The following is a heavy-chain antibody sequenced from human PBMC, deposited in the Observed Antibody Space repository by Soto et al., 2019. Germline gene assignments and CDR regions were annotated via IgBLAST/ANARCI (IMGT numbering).Heavy chain of an antibody. V-gene: IGHV5-10-1*01. CDR1: GDSFPHYG. CDR2: IDPSDSSI. J-gene: IGHJ5*02. D-gene: IGHD6-6*01. CDR3: VRLVSQDVDP. Sequence: GESLSISCKGSGDSFPHYGIIWVRQMPGKGLEWMGRIDPSDSSINDSPSLQGHVTMSLHKSINTAYLQWSSLKSSDTSMYYCVRLVSQDVDPWGQGTMVTVSS.